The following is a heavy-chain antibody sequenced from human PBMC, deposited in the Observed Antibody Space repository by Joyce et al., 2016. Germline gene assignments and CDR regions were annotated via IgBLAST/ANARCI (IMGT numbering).Heavy chain of an antibody. CDR1: GGTRGGYA. D-gene: IGHD1-14*01. Sequence: QMQLVQSGAEVKKPGSSVKVSCKALGGTRGGYAGSWVRQAPGQGLEWMGGITPIFATAKYAQKFQARVTITADKSTNTAYMELSSLRYEDTAIYYCARLRQTGNINDYWGQGTLVTVSS. CDR2: ITPIFATA. J-gene: IGHJ4*02. CDR3: ARLRQTGNINDY. V-gene: IGHV1-69*06.